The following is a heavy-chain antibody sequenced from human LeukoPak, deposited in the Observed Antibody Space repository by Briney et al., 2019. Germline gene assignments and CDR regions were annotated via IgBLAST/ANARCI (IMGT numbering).Heavy chain of an antibody. D-gene: IGHD2-2*01. CDR3: ARGLDCRSTSCYLDN. J-gene: IGHJ4*02. Sequence: GGSLRLSCAASGFTFTKYWMTWVRQAPGEGLEWVANIKQDGSEKFYVDSVKGRFTISRDNAKNSLDLQINSLGAEDTAVYYCARGLDCRSTSCYLDNWGQGTLVTVSS. CDR2: IKQDGSEK. CDR1: GFTFTKYW. V-gene: IGHV3-7*01.